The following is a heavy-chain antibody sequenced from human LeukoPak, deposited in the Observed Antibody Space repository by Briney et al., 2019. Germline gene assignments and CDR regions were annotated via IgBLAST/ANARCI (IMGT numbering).Heavy chain of an antibody. CDR1: GGSISSYY. CDR2: IYYSGST. Sequence: PSETLSLTCTVSGGSISSYYWSWIRQPPGKGLEWIGYIYYSGSTNYNPSLKSRVTISVDTSKNQFSLKLSSVTAADTAVYYCASLGGAAVASPYFDYWGQGTLVTVSS. V-gene: IGHV4-59*01. J-gene: IGHJ4*02. D-gene: IGHD6-19*01. CDR3: ASLGGAAVASPYFDY.